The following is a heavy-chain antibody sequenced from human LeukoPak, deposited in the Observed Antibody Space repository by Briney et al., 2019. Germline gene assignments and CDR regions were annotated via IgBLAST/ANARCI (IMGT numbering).Heavy chain of an antibody. CDR3: ARIVGARVDY. CDR1: GGCISSSSYY. V-gene: IGHV4-39*07. Sequence: SETLSLTCTVSGGCISSSSYYWGWSRQPPGKGLEWIGSIYYSGSTYYNPSLKSRVTISVDTSKNQFSLKLSSVTAADTAVYYCARIVGARVDYWGQGTLVTVSS. CDR2: IYYSGST. D-gene: IGHD1-26*01. J-gene: IGHJ4*02.